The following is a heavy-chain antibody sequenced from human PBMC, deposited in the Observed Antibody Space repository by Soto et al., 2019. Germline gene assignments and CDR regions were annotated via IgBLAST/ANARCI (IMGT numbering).Heavy chain of an antibody. CDR1: GFTFSSYA. V-gene: IGHV3-23*01. Sequence: EVQLLESGGGLVQPGGSLRLSCAASGFTFSSYAMSWVRQAPGKGLEWVSAISGSGGSTYYADSVKGRFTISRDNSKNTLYLQMTSLRAEDTAVYYCAKDLSYDFWSGNYFDYWGQGSLVTVSS. J-gene: IGHJ4*02. D-gene: IGHD3-3*01. CDR3: AKDLSYDFWSGNYFDY. CDR2: ISGSGGST.